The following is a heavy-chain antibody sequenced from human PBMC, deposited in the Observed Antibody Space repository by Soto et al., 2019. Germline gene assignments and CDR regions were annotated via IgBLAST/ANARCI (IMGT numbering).Heavy chain of an antibody. CDR2: ISSSSSYI. Sequence: GGSLRLSCAASGFTFSSYSMNWVRQAPGKGLEWVSSISSSSSYIYYADSVKGRFTISRDNAKNSLYLQMNSLRAEDTAVYYCARVLFSSGWYGDSTLEGGVVAGSPSVIDIPNPLQSLPWG. CDR3: ARVLFSSGWYGDSTLEGGVVAGSPSVIDIPNPLQSLP. D-gene: IGHD6-19*01. CDR1: GFTFSSYS. J-gene: IGHJ5*02. V-gene: IGHV3-21*01.